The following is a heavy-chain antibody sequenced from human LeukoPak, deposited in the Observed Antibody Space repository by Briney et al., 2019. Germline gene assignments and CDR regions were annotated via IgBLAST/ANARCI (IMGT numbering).Heavy chain of an antibody. CDR1: GGSISSYY. CDR3: ARDSSSWYRSWFDP. CDR2: IYYSGST. V-gene: IGHV4-59*01. D-gene: IGHD6-13*01. Sequence: SETLSLTCTVSGGSISSYYWSWIRQPPGKGLEWIGYIYYSGSTNYNPSLKSRVTISVDASKNQFSLKLSSVTAADMAVYYCARDSSSWYRSWFDPWGQGTLVTVSS. J-gene: IGHJ5*02.